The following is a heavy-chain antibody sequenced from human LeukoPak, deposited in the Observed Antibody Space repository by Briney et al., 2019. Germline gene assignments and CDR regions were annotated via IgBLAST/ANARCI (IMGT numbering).Heavy chain of an antibody. J-gene: IGHJ4*02. Sequence: ASVKVSCKASGYTFTGYYMHCVRQAPGQGLEWVWRINPNSGGTNYQGRVTMTRDPFISTAYMELSRLRSDDTAVYYCAITLREWNNQLDYWGQGTLVTVSS. CDR2: INPNSGGT. CDR3: AITLREWNNQLDY. V-gene: IGHV1-2*06. CDR1: GYTFTGYY. D-gene: IGHD1/OR15-1a*01.